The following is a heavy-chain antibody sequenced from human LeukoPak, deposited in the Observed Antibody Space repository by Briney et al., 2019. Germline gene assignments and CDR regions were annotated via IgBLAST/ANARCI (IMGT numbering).Heavy chain of an antibody. CDR2: IIPIFGTA. D-gene: IGHD6-13*01. J-gene: IGHJ6*03. CDR3: ARVPYSSSWSSPAADYYYYYMDV. CDR1: GGTFSSYA. Sequence: GSSVKVSCKASGGTFSSYAISWVRQAPGQGLEWMGGIIPIFGTANYAQKFQGRVTITTDESTSTAYMELSSLRSEDTAVYYCARVPYSSSWSSPAADYYYYYMDVWGKGTTVTVSS. V-gene: IGHV1-69*05.